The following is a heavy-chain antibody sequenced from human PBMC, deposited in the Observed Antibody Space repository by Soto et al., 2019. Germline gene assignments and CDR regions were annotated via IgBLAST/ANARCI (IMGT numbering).Heavy chain of an antibody. CDR2: LYYGRSA. CDR3: ALRSMAVVPEY. D-gene: IGHD3-22*01. J-gene: IGHJ4*02. V-gene: IGHV4-59*01. CDR1: GDSISSYY. Sequence: QVQLQESGPGLVKPSETLSLTCAVSGDSISSYYCMWIRQPPGKGLESIGYLYYGRSANYNPSLNSRLSLSGDPSTNQCSLTLSSMTAADTAVYYCALRSMAVVPEYWGQGTLVTVSS.